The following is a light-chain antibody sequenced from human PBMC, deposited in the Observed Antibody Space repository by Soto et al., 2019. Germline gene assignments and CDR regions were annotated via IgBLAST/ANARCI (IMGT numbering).Light chain of an antibody. CDR3: QQYDVVPCT. V-gene: IGKV1-33*01. J-gene: IGKJ2*02. CDR1: PDIHNY. CDR2: DAY. Sequence: DIQLTQSPASLSASVGDRVTITCQASPDIHNYLMWNQQKPGKAPNLIIYDAYTLRTGVSSRFSGNGSGTDFSVIINNLPPHDTATYYCQQYDVVPCTFGQGTKLEIK.